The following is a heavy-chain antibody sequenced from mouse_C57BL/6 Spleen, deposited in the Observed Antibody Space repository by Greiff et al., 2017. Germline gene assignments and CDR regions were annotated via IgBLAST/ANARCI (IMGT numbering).Heavy chain of an antibody. CDR3: APYYGSFSYWYFDV. D-gene: IGHD1-1*01. CDR2: IYPGDGDT. J-gene: IGHJ1*03. V-gene: IGHV1-82*01. Sequence: QVQLQQSGPELVKPGASVKISCKASGYAFSSSWMNWVKQRPGKGLEWIGRIYPGDGDTNYNGKFKGKATLTADKSSSTAYMQLSSLTSEDSAVYFCAPYYGSFSYWYFDVWGTGTTVTVSS. CDR1: GYAFSSSW.